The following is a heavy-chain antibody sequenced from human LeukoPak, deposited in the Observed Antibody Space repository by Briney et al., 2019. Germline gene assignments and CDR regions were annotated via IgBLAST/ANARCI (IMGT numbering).Heavy chain of an antibody. CDR2: ISNSGGST. CDR1: GFTFSSYA. J-gene: IGHJ5*02. Sequence: GGSLRLSCAASGFTFSSYAMSWVRQAPGKGLEWVSAISNSGGSTYYAGSVKGRFTISRDNSKNTLYLQMNSLRAEDTAEYHCAKDPLAYCGHDCLSWGQGTLVTVSS. V-gene: IGHV3-23*01. CDR3: AKDPLAYCGHDCLS. D-gene: IGHD2-21*02.